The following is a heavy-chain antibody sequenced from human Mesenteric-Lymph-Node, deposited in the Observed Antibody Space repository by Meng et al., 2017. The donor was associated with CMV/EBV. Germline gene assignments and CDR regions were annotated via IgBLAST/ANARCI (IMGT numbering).Heavy chain of an antibody. CDR2: IYYSGST. V-gene: IGHV4-39*06. J-gene: IGHJ5*02. D-gene: IGHD1-1*01. CDR1: GGSISSSSYY. CDR3: ARDQQLNGGDWFDP. Sequence: SETLSLTCTVSGGSISSSSYYWGWIRQPPGKGLEWIGSIYYSGSTYYNPSLKSRVTISVDTSKNQFALKMRSVTAADTAVYFCARDQQLNGGDWFDPWGQGALVTVSS.